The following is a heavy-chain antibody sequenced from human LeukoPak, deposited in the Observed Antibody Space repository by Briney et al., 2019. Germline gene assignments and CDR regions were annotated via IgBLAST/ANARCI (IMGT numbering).Heavy chain of an antibody. Sequence: PSETLSLTCAVYGGSFSGYYWSWIRQPPGKGLEWIGEINHSGSTNYNPSLKSRVTISVDTSKNQFSLKLSSVTAADAAVYYCARGSRRYFDWLLYDYWGQGTLVTVSS. CDR3: ARGSRRYFDWLLYDY. CDR2: INHSGST. CDR1: GGSFSGYY. D-gene: IGHD3-9*01. V-gene: IGHV4-34*01. J-gene: IGHJ4*02.